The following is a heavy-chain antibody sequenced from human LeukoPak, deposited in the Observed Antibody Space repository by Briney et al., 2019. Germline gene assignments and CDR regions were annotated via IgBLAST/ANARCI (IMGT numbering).Heavy chain of an antibody. V-gene: IGHV3-23*01. CDR3: TKGTIWLPFDY. D-gene: IGHD5-18*01. Sequence: GGSLRISCAASGFTFSSYAMSWVRQAPGKGLEWVSAISGSGGSTYYADSVKGRFTISRDNSKNTLYLQMNSLRAEDTAVYYCTKGTIWLPFDYWGQGTLVTVSS. CDR1: GFTFSSYA. CDR2: ISGSGGST. J-gene: IGHJ4*02.